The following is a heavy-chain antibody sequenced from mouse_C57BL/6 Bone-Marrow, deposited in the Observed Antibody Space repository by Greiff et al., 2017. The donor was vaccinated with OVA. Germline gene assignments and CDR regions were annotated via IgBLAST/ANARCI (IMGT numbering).Heavy chain of an antibody. Sequence: DVQLQESGGGLVKPGGSLKLSCAASGFTFSDYGMHWVRQAPEKGLEWVAYISSGSSTIYYADTVKGRFTISRDNAKNTLSLQMTSLRSEDTAMYYCARPTVVDYYAMDYWGQGTSVTVSS. J-gene: IGHJ4*01. CDR2: ISSGSSTI. D-gene: IGHD1-1*01. CDR3: ARPTVVDYYAMDY. V-gene: IGHV5-17*01. CDR1: GFTFSDYG.